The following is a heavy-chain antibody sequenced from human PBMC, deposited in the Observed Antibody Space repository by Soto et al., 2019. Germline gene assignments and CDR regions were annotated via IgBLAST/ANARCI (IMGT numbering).Heavy chain of an antibody. CDR2: IYYSGST. CDR3: ARVDYYDSSGYLYYFDY. D-gene: IGHD3-22*01. Sequence: SETLSLTCTVSGGSVSSGSYYWSWIRQPPGKGLEWIGYIYYSGSTNYNPSLKSRVTISVDTSKNQFSLKLSSVTAADTAVYYCARVDYYDSSGYLYYFDYWGQGTLVTVSS. CDR1: GGSVSSGSYY. V-gene: IGHV4-61*01. J-gene: IGHJ4*02.